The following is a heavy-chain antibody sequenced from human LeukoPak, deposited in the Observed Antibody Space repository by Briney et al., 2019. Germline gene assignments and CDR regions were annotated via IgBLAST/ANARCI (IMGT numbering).Heavy chain of an antibody. Sequence: GGSLRLSCAASEFTFSSYAMGWVRQAPGKGLEWVSAISGSGGSTYYADSVKGRFTISRDNSKNTLYLQMNSLRAEDTAVYYCAKDAFTEPGLLWFGELGYWGQGTLVTVSS. CDR3: AKDAFTEPGLLWFGELGY. J-gene: IGHJ4*02. V-gene: IGHV3-23*01. CDR1: EFTFSSYA. D-gene: IGHD3-10*01. CDR2: ISGSGGST.